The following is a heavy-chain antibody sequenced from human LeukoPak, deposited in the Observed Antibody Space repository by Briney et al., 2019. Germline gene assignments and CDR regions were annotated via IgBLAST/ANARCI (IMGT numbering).Heavy chain of an antibody. V-gene: IGHV3-23*01. CDR2: ISGNGVGT. CDR3: AKDYQPLYYYDSSGYTGAYYFDY. CDR1: GFTLSSYA. J-gene: IGHJ4*02. Sequence: PGGSLRLSCAASGFTLSSYAMSLVRQAPGKGLEWVSTISGNGVGTYYADSVKGRFTNSRDNSKNTLYLQMNSLRAEDTAVYYCAKDYQPLYYYDSSGYTGAYYFDYWGQGTLVTVSS. D-gene: IGHD3-22*01.